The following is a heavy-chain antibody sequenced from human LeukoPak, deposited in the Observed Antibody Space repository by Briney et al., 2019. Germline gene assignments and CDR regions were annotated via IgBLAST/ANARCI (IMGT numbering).Heavy chain of an antibody. CDR1: GFTFSSYS. D-gene: IGHD3-16*02. V-gene: IGHV3-30*18. CDR3: AKDSYYDYVWGSYRYTNQFDY. J-gene: IGHJ4*02. Sequence: GGSLRLSCAASGFTFSSYSMNWVRQAPGKGLEWVALILHDGNNQYYADSVKGRFTISRDNSKNTLYLQMNSLRAEDTAVYYCAKDSYYDYVWGSYRYTNQFDYWGQGTLVTVSS. CDR2: ILHDGNNQ.